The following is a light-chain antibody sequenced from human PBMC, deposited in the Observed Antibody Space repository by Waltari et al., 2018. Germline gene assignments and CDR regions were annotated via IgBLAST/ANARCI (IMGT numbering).Light chain of an antibody. V-gene: IGKV3-15*01. Sequence: TVITQSPDTPSASLGEGATPPPRASQIVRTNLAWYQQKPGKPPRLLIYEASKRATSVPARFSGSGSGTEVTLTISSLHSEDFAVYYCQQYDTWPGAPTFGGGTKVEIK. CDR1: QIVRTN. J-gene: IGKJ4*01. CDR2: EAS. CDR3: QQYDTWPGAPT.